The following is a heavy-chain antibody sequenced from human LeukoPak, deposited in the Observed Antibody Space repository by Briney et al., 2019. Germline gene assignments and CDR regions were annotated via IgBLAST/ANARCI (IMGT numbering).Heavy chain of an antibody. CDR2: VSSSGSIM. V-gene: IGHV3-48*03. CDR3: ARGPIFDTYYYYYMDV. CDR1: GFTFSNYE. Sequence: PGGSLRLSCAASGFTFSNYEMTWVRQAPGKGLEWVSYVSSSGSIMYYGDSVKGRFTISRDNAKNSLYLQMDSLRAEDTAVYYCARGPIFDTYYYYYMDVWGKGTTVTVSS. J-gene: IGHJ6*03. D-gene: IGHD3-3*01.